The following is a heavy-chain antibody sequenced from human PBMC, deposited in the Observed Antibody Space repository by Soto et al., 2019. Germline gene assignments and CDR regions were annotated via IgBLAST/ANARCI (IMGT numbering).Heavy chain of an antibody. CDR3: ARHDWSGSASTGMDV. V-gene: IGHV5-51*01. CDR2: VYPGDSDT. CDR1: GFRFASYW. J-gene: IGHJ6*02. Sequence: GESLKISCKGSGFRFASYWIGWVRQMPEKGLEWMGIVYPGDSDTRYSPSFQGQVTISVDKSISTAYLHWYSLKASDTAMYYCARHDWSGSASTGMDVWGQGTTVTVSS. D-gene: IGHD2-21*01.